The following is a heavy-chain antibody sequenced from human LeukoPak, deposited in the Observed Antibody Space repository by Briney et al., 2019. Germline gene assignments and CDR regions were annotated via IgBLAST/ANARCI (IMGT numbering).Heavy chain of an antibody. V-gene: IGHV4-34*01. D-gene: IGHD3-3*01. J-gene: IGHJ6*03. CDR2: TSHSGSA. Sequence: SSETLSLTCAVSGVPFSDYYWSWIRQPPGRGLEWIGETSHSGSANYMPSLKSRVTISVDMSKNQVSLRLISVTAADTAIYYCARSRFGGHTYYYMDVWARGTAVTVSS. CDR3: ARSRFGGHTYYYMDV. CDR1: GVPFSDYY.